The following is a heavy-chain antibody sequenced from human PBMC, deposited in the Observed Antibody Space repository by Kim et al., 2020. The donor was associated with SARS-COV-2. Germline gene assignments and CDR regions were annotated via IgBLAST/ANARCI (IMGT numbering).Heavy chain of an antibody. CDR2: ISLNGKV. J-gene: IGHJ6*02. CDR3: ARIDRGEVIAATPSPDYYYGMDV. D-gene: IGHD2-21*01. CDR1: GSTFGGYY. V-gene: IGHV4-34*01. Sequence: SETLSLTCAVDGSTFGGYYWGWIRQPPGRGLEWLGEISLNGKVDYNPSLKSRVALSLDTSKTQLSLKLRSVTAADTAVYYCARIDRGEVIAATPSPDYYYGMDVWGQGSTVVVSS.